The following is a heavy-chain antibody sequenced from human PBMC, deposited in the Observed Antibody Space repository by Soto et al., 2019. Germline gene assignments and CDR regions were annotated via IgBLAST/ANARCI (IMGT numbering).Heavy chain of an antibody. V-gene: IGHV3-30-3*01. CDR1: GFTFSSYA. D-gene: IGHD6-6*01. CDR2: ISYDGSNK. Sequence: QVQLVESGGGVVQPGRSLRLSCAASGFTFSSYAIHWVRQAPGKGLEWVAVISYDGSNKYYADSVKGRFTISRDNSKNTLYLQMNSLRAEDTAVYYCARGSIAARPAYNWFDPWGQGTLVTVSS. J-gene: IGHJ5*02. CDR3: ARGSIAARPAYNWFDP.